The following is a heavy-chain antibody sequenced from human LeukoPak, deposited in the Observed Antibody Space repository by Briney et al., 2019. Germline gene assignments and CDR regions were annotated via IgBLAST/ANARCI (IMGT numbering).Heavy chain of an antibody. D-gene: IGHD3-22*01. Sequence: TGGSLRLSCEASGFTFSSYIMTWVRQAPGKGLEWVSTIKGSAEATFYADSVKDRFTISRDNSKNTLYLQMNSLRADDTALYFCARDHESSGYPTSDYWGQRTLVTVSS. CDR1: GFTFSSYI. CDR2: IKGSAEAT. V-gene: IGHV3-23*01. CDR3: ARDHESSGYPTSDY. J-gene: IGHJ4*02.